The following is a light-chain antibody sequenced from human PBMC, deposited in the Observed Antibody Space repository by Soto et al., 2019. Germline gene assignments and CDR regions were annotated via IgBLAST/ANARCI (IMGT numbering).Light chain of an antibody. CDR1: QSLLHSNGYTY. J-gene: IGKJ2*01. Sequence: DIVMIQSPLSLPVTPGEPASISCRSSQSLLHSNGYTYLDWYLQKPGQSPQLLIYLGSNRASGVPDRFSGSGSGTDFTLKISRVEAEDFGVYYCMQGLQTPYTFGQGTKFEIK. CDR2: LGS. V-gene: IGKV2-28*01. CDR3: MQGLQTPYT.